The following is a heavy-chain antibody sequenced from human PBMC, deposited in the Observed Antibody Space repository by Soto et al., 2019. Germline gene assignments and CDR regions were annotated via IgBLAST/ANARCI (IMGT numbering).Heavy chain of an antibody. J-gene: IGHJ4*02. CDR2: ISGSGGST. V-gene: IGHV3-23*01. CDR3: APLSPKLLWFGELSY. CDR1: GFTFSSYA. Sequence: EVQLLESGGGLVQPGGSLRLSCAASGFTFSSYAMSWVRQAPGKGLEWVSAISGSGGSTYYADSVKGRFTISRDNSKNTLYLQMNSLRAEDTAVYYCAPLSPKLLWFGELSYWGQGTLVTGFS. D-gene: IGHD3-10*01.